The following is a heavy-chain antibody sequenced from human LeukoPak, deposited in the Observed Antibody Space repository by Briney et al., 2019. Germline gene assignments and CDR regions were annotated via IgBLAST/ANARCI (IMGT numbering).Heavy chain of an antibody. V-gene: IGHV1-58*02. CDR1: GFTFTSSA. CDR2: IVVGSGNT. J-gene: IGHJ4*02. D-gene: IGHD3-22*01. Sequence: SVTVSCKASGFTFTSSAMQWVRQARGQRLEWIGWIVVGSGNTNYAQKFQERVTITRDMSTSTAYMELSSLRSEDTAVYYCAATRLYDSSGPNFDYWGQGTLVTVSS. CDR3: AATRLYDSSGPNFDY.